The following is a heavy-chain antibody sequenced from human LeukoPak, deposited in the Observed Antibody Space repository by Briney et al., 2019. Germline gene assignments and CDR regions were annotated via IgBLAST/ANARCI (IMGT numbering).Heavy chain of an antibody. CDR3: ARQDQFLSGGRRYFDY. D-gene: IGHD6-19*01. Sequence: GESLKISCKCSGYTFTTDWIGWVRQMPGKGLEWMGINYPDDSDTRYSPSFQGQVTISADKSISTAYLQWSSLKASDTAMYYCARQDQFLSGGRRYFDYWGQGTLVSVSS. V-gene: IGHV5-51*01. CDR1: GYTFTTDW. J-gene: IGHJ4*02. CDR2: NYPDDSDT.